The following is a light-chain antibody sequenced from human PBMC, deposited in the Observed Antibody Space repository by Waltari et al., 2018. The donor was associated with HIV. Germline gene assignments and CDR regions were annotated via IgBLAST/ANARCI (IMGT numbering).Light chain of an antibody. CDR2: AAS. V-gene: IGKV1-6*02. Sequence: AIQMTQSPTSLSASVGHRVTIPCRASQGIEKDLSWYQQIPGMAPRLLVYAASMSHSGVPPRFSGSGSGAAFTLTISPLEAGDFATYYCLQDFSWPYTFGQGTKLEIK. J-gene: IGKJ2*01. CDR3: LQDFSWPYT. CDR1: QGIEKD.